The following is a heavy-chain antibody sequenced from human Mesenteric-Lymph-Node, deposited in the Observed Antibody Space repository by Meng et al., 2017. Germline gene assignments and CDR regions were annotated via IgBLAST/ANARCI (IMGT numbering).Heavy chain of an antibody. D-gene: IGHD2-15*01. CDR1: GFSYSTYA. V-gene: IGHV3-30*04. J-gene: IGHJ4*02. CDR3: ARDGPNCSGGSFCSAGSDY. CDR2: ISYDGSNK. Sequence: GESLKISCEASGFSYSTYAMHWVRQAPGKGLEWVAVISYDGSNKQYADSVKGRFTISRDNAKTSLYLQMNSLRAEDTAVYYCARDGPNCSGGSFCSAGSDYWGQGTLVTVSS.